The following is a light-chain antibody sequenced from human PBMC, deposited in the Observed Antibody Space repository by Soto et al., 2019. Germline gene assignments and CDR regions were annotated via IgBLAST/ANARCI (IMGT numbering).Light chain of an antibody. CDR1: QSVSSH. CDR2: GAS. Sequence: EIVMMQSPATLSVSLGERATLSCRASQSVSSHLAWSQQKPGQAPRLLFYGASTRATGVPARFTGSGSGTEFPLTISSLQSEDFVVYYCQQYAEWPWTFGQGTKVEIK. J-gene: IGKJ1*01. CDR3: QQYAEWPWT. V-gene: IGKV3-15*01.